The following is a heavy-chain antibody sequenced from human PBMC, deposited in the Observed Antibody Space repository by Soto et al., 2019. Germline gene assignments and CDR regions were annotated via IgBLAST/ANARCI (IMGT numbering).Heavy chain of an antibody. Sequence: QVQLVQSGAEVKKPGASVKVSCKASGYTFTSYYMHWVRQPPGQGLECMGVINPSGGRITYAQNFQGRVTMTRDTATSTVYMELSGLRSEDTAVCCCARELLAVAGCDYYKGMDVWGQGTTVTVS. CDR1: GYTFTSYY. V-gene: IGHV1-46*01. J-gene: IGHJ6*02. D-gene: IGHD6-19*01. CDR3: ARELLAVAGCDYYKGMDV. CDR2: INPSGGRI.